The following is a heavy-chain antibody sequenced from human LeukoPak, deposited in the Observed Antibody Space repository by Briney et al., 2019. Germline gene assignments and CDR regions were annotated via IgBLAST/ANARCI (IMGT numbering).Heavy chain of an antibody. CDR3: ARTIFGVVIPYYFDY. Sequence: SETLSLTCTVSSGSISSSSYYWGWIRQPPGKGLEWIGSIYYSGSTYYNPSLKSRVTISVDTSKNQFSLKLSSVTAADTAVYYCARTIFGVVIPYYFDYWGQGTLVTVSS. V-gene: IGHV4-39*01. CDR2: IYYSGST. CDR1: SGSISSSSYY. J-gene: IGHJ4*02. D-gene: IGHD3-3*01.